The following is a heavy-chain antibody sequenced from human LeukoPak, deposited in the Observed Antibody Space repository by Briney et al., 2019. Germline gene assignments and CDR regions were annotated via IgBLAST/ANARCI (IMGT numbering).Heavy chain of an antibody. V-gene: IGHV4-4*07. Sequence: SETLSLTCNVPGGSISNYYWSWIRQPAGKGLEWIGRIHTSGSTNYSPSLKSRVIMSVDTSKKQFSLKLRSVTAADTAVYFCARDNGHGYFDYWGQGSPVTVSS. CDR1: GGSISNYY. CDR3: ARDNGHGYFDY. CDR2: IHTSGST. J-gene: IGHJ4*02.